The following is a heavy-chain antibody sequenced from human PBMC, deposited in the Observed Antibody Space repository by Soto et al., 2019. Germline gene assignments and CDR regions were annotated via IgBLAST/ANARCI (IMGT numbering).Heavy chain of an antibody. CDR1: CYTFTSYG. CDR2: ITTDKGKT. Sequence: GASVKVSCKTSCYTFTSYGITWVRQASGQGLEWMGWITTDKGKTTYAQKFQGRGTMTTDTSRSTAYMELRSVRSDDTAGCYCAARSRAFDYWGQGTLVTVSA. J-gene: IGHJ4*02. V-gene: IGHV1-18*01. CDR3: AARSRAFDY.